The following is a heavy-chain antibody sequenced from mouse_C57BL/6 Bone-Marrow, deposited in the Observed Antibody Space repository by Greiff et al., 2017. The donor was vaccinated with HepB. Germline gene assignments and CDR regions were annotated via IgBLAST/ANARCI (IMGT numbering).Heavy chain of an antibody. V-gene: IGHV5-17*01. CDR1: GFTFSDYG. D-gene: IGHD1-1*01. CDR3: ARPPYYYGSSYVAMDY. Sequence: EVQRVESGGGLVKPGGSLKLSCAASGFTFSDYGMHWVRQAPEKGLEWVAYISSGSSTIYYADTVKGRFTISRDNAKNTLFLQMTSLRSEDTAMYYCARPPYYYGSSYVAMDYWGQGTSVTVSS. J-gene: IGHJ4*01. CDR2: ISSGSSTI.